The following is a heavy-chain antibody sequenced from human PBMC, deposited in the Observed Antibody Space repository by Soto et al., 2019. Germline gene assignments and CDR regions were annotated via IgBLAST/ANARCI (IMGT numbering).Heavy chain of an antibody. Sequence: ASVKVSCKASGYTFTSYGISWVRQAPGQGLEWMGWISAYNGNTNYAQKLQGRVTMTTDTSTSTAYMELRSLRSDDTAVYHCARDGPRDYYGSGGTRFDYWGQGTMVTVSS. CDR2: ISAYNGNT. CDR1: GYTFTSYG. V-gene: IGHV1-18*04. D-gene: IGHD3-10*01. J-gene: IGHJ4*02. CDR3: ARDGPRDYYGSGGTRFDY.